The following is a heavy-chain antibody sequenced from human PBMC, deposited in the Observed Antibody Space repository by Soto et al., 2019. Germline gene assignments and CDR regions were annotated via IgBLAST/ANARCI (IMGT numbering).Heavy chain of an antibody. CDR3: AKDKGPYSYGTYGMDV. CDR1: GFTFSGYG. V-gene: IGHV3-30*18. Sequence: QVQLVESGGGVVQPGRSLRLSCAASGFTFSGYGMHWVRQAPGKVLEWVALISYDGSNKYYADSVKGRFTISRDNSKNTLYLQMNSLRAEDAAVYYCAKDKGPYSYGTYGMDVWGQGTTVTVSS. D-gene: IGHD5-18*01. CDR2: ISYDGSNK. J-gene: IGHJ6*02.